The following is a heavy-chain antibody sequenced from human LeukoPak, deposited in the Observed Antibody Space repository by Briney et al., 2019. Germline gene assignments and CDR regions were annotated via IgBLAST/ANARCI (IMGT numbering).Heavy chain of an antibody. CDR2: ISSSSSTI. CDR1: GFTFSSYS. CDR3: ARDLYVDIVATIPDAFDI. J-gene: IGHJ3*02. D-gene: IGHD5-12*01. V-gene: IGHV3-48*01. Sequence: GGSLRLSCAASGFTFSSYSMNWVRQAPGKGLEWVSYISSSSSTIYYADCVKGRFTISRDNAKNSLYLQMNSLRAEDTAVYYCARDLYVDIVATIPDAFDIWGQGTMVTVSS.